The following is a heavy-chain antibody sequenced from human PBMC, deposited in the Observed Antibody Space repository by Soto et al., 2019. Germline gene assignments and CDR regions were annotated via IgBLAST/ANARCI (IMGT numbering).Heavy chain of an antibody. CDR2: ISGSGGST. CDR3: AKARSSWGSSWFDP. J-gene: IGHJ5*02. Sequence: PGGSLRLSCAASGFTXSSYAMSWVRQAPGKGLEWVSAISGSGGSTYYADSVKGRFTISRDNSKNTLYLQMNSLRAEDTAVYYCAKARSSWGSSWFDPWGQGTLVTVSS. D-gene: IGHD2-15*01. V-gene: IGHV3-23*01. CDR1: GFTXSSYA.